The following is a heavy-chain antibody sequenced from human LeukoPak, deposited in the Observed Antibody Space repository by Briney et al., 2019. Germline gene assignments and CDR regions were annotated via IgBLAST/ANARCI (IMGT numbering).Heavy chain of an antibody. CDR2: ISCYNGDT. CDR1: GYIFNKYG. D-gene: IGHD5-24*01. V-gene: IGHV1-18*01. Sequence: ASVKVSCKASGYIFNKYGVSWVRQAPGQGLEWLAWISCYNGDTNYAQKFQGRVTITTDESTSTAYMELSSLRSEDTAVYYCARVVAGGYKWDAFDIWGQGTMVTVSS. J-gene: IGHJ3*02. CDR3: ARVVAGGYKWDAFDI.